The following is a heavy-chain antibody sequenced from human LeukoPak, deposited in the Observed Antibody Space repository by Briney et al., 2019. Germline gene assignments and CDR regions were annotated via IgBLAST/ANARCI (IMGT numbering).Heavy chain of an antibody. CDR1: GFTFSNYG. D-gene: IGHD6-6*01. J-gene: IGHJ4*02. Sequence: GSLRLSCAASGFTFSNYGMHWVRQAPGKGLGWVAVIWYDGSNKYYADSVKGRFTISRDNSKNTLYLQMNSLRADDTAVYYCERPYSSSSDYYFDYWGQGTLVTVSS. V-gene: IGHV3-33*01. CDR2: IWYDGSNK. CDR3: ERPYSSSSDYYFDY.